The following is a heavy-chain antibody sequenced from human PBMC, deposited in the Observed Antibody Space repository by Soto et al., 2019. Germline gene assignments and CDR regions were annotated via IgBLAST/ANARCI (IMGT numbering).Heavy chain of an antibody. CDR2: IYPGDSDA. V-gene: IGHV5-51*01. CDR1: GYTLSKYW. CDR3: ARQGGEYITMSDY. J-gene: IGHJ4*02. D-gene: IGHD5-12*01. Sequence: PGESLKISCQGSGYTLSKYWIGWVRQPPGKGLEWMGMIYPGDSDARYSPSFEGQVTFSVNKSTNTAYLQWNSLKASDTAMYYCARQGGEYITMSDYWGQGTLVTVSS.